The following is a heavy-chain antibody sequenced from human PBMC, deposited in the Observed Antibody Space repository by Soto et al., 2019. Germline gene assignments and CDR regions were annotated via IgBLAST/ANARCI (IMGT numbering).Heavy chain of an antibody. CDR3: TRNTVTTSGYYGMDV. J-gene: IGHJ6*02. D-gene: IGHD4-17*01. CDR2: IGTAGDT. Sequence: PGGSLRLSCAASGFTFSSYDMHWVRQATGKGLEWVSAIGTAGDTYYPRSVKGRFTISRENAKNSLYLQMNSLRAEDTAVYYCTRNTVTTSGYYGMDVWGQGTTVTVSS. V-gene: IGHV3-13*01. CDR1: GFTFSSYD.